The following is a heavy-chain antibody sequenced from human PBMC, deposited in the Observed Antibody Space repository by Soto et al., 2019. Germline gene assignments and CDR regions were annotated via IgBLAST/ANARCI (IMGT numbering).Heavy chain of an antibody. V-gene: IGHV3-7*04. Sequence: GGSLRLSCAASGFTFSSYWMSWVRQAPGKGLEWVANIKQDGSEKYYVDSVKGRFTISRDNAKNSLYLQMNSLRAEDTAVYYCARERYYYDSSGYYVDYWGQGTLVTVSS. CDR1: GFTFSSYW. J-gene: IGHJ4*02. CDR2: IKQDGSEK. D-gene: IGHD3-22*01. CDR3: ARERYYYDSSGYYVDY.